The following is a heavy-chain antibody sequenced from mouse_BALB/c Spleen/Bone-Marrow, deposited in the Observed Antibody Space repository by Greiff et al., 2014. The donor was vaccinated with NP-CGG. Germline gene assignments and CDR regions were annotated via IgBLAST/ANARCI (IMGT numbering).Heavy chain of an antibody. V-gene: IGHV14-1*02. CDR1: GFNIKDYY. CDR3: ASYYGSSYDYFDY. J-gene: IGHJ2*01. CDR2: IDPENGNT. D-gene: IGHD1-1*01. Sequence: VQLQQPGAELVRPGAVVKLSCKASGFNIKDYYMHWVKQRPEQGLEWIGWIDPENGNTIYDPKFQGKASITADTSSNTAYLQLSSLTSEDTAVYYCASYYGSSYDYFDYWGQGTTLTVSS.